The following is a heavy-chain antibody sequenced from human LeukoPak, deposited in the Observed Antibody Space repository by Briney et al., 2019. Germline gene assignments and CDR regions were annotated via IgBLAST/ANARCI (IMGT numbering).Heavy chain of an antibody. CDR1: RFTFSSYW. CDR2: IKQDGSEK. Sequence: GGSLRLSCAASRFTFSSYWMSWVRQAPGKGLEWVANIKQDGSEKYYVDSVKGRFTISRDNAKNSLYLQMNSLRAEDTAVYYCASPSGLWRQINYWGQGTLVTVSS. V-gene: IGHV3-7*01. CDR3: ASPSGLWRQINY. J-gene: IGHJ4*02. D-gene: IGHD5-18*01.